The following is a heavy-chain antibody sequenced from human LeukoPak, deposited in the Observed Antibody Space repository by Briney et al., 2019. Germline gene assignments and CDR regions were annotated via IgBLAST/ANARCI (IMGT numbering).Heavy chain of an antibody. CDR1: GFAFNTYE. D-gene: IGHD5-24*01. CDR2: IRADAVTT. Sequence: PGGSLRLSCAASGFAFNTYEMNWLRQAPGKGLEWVSGIRADAVTTYYADSVKGRFIISRDNSKNTVYLQMNSLSAEDAAVYYCVKDDGWVQYANWGQGTLVTVSS. J-gene: IGHJ4*02. V-gene: IGHV3-23*01. CDR3: VKDDGWVQYAN.